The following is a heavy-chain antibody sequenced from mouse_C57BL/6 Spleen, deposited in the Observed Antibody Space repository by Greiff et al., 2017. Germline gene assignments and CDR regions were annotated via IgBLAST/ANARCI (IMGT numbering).Heavy chain of an antibody. CDR3: ARGVVATRFAY. CDR2: IDPSDSYT. V-gene: IGHV1-50*01. Sequence: QVQLQQPGAELVKPGASVKLSCKASGYTFTSYWMQWVKQRPGQGLEWIGEIDPSDSYTNYNQKFKGKATLTVDTSSSTAYMQLSSLTSEDSAVYYCARGVVATRFAYWGQGTLVTVSA. J-gene: IGHJ3*01. CDR1: GYTFTSYW. D-gene: IGHD1-1*01.